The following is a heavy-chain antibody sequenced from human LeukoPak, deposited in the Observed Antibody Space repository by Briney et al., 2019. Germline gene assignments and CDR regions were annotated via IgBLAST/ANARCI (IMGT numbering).Heavy chain of an antibody. D-gene: IGHD4-17*01. CDR1: GFTFSFYS. V-gene: IGHV3-21*01. J-gene: IGHJ4*02. CDR3: ARDFGAVGDYWRGDY. CDR2: SISSRSYI. Sequence: GSLRPSRAASGFTFSFYSMNWVRQPPGTGLEWGSSSISSRSYIYYADPVNRRFTISRDNAKNSLYLQMNSLRAEDTAVYYCARDFGAVGDYWRGDYWGQGTLVTVSS.